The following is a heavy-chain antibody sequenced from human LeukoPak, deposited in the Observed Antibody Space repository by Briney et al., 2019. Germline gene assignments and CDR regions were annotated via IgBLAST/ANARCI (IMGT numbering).Heavy chain of an antibody. CDR1: GYTFTSYY. Sequence: GASVKVSCKASGYTFTSYYMHWVRQAPGQGLEWMGIINPSGGSTSYAQKFQGRVTMTRDTSTSTVYMELSSLRSEDTAVYYCARVGRALYSSSSFPHFDYWGQGTLVTVSS. V-gene: IGHV1-46*01. CDR3: ARVGRALYSSSSFPHFDY. D-gene: IGHD6-6*01. CDR2: INPSGGST. J-gene: IGHJ4*02.